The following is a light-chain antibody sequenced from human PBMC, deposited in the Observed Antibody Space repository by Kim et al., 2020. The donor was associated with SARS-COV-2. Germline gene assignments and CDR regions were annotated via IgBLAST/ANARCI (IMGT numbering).Light chain of an antibody. J-gene: IGLJ3*02. CDR3: SAWDSSLSAWV. Sequence: QAGLTQPPSVSKGLRQTATLTCTGNSNNVGDQGAAWLQQHQGHPPKPLSYRNNNRPSGISERLSASRSGNTASLTITELQPEDEADYYCSAWDSSLSAWVIGGGTQLTVL. CDR1: SNNVGDQG. V-gene: IGLV10-54*01. CDR2: RNN.